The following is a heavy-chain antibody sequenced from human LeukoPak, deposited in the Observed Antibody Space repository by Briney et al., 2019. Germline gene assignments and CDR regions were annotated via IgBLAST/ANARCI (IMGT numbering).Heavy chain of an antibody. D-gene: IGHD1-26*01. CDR2: ISGSGGST. Sequence: GGSLRLSCAASGFTVSSNYMSWVRQAPGKGLEWVSAISGSGGSTYYADSVKGRFTISRDNSENTLYLQMNSLRAEDTAVYYCAKDGIVGATGPWGQGTLVTVSS. J-gene: IGHJ4*02. V-gene: IGHV3-23*01. CDR3: AKDGIVGATGP. CDR1: GFTVSSNY.